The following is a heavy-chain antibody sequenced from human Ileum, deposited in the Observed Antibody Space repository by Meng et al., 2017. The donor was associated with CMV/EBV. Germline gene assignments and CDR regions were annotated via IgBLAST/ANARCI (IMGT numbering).Heavy chain of an antibody. J-gene: IGHJ4*02. CDR2: VNSKNTAT. CDR3: VRSSGWALFDY. V-gene: IGHV1-2*02. Sequence: VQLVQSGAEMKKPGASVKVSCTPSGFTFSDYYIHWVRQAPGQGLEWMGWVNSKNTATNYARKFQGRVSMTRDTSISTAHMELSRLMSDDTAVYYCVRSSGWALFDYWGQGTLVTVSS. D-gene: IGHD6-19*01. CDR1: GFTFSDYY.